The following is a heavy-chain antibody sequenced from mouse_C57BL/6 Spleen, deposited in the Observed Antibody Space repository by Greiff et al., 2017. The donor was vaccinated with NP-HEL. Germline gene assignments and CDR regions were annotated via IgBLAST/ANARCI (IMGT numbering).Heavy chain of an antibody. CDR2: ISYDGSN. CDR1: GYSITSGYY. V-gene: IGHV3-6*01. CDR3: ARENGSFDY. J-gene: IGHJ2*01. D-gene: IGHD2-2*01. Sequence: EVKLQESGPGLVKPSQSLSLTCSVTGYSITSGYYWNWIRQFPGNKLEWMGYISYDGSNNYNPSLNNRITITRDTSKNQFFLKLNSVTTEDTATYYCARENGSFDYWGQGTTLTVSS.